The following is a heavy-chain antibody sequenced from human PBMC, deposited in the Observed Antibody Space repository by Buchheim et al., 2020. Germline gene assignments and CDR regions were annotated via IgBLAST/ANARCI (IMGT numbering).Heavy chain of an antibody. V-gene: IGHV3-30*18. J-gene: IGHJ4*02. D-gene: IGHD2-15*01. CDR3: AKDRSYCSGGSCPNYFDY. CDR1: GFTFSRYH. CDR2: ISYDGSHK. Sequence: QVQLVASGGGVVQPGRSLRLSCAASGFTFSRYHMHWVRQAPGKGLEWLAVISYDGSHKYYADSVKGRFTISRDNSKNTLSLQMNILRAEDTAVYYCAKDRSYCSGGSCPNYFDYWGQGTL.